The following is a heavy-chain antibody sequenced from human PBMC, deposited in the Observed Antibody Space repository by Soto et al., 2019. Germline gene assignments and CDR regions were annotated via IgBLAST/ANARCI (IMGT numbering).Heavy chain of an antibody. CDR2: IIPIFGTA. D-gene: IGHD2-15*01. CDR1: GGTFSSYA. CDR3: ARAQDCSGGSCYSSRVFYYYGMDV. J-gene: IGHJ6*02. V-gene: IGHV1-69*13. Sequence: SVKVSCKASGGTFSSYAISWVRQAPGQGLEWMGGIIPIFGTANYAQKFQGRVTITADESTSTAYMELSSLRSEDTAVYYCARAQDCSGGSCYSSRVFYYYGMDVWGQGTTVTVSS.